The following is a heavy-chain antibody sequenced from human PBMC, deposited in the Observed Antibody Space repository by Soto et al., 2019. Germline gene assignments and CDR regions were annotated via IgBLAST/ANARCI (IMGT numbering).Heavy chain of an antibody. Sequence: SETLSLTCTVSGGSISSGDYYWSWIRQPPGKGLEWIGYIYYSGSTYYNPSLKSRVTISVDTSKNQFSLKLSSVTAADTAVYYCAREGMVRGVIWSRNYYYYGMDVWG. D-gene: IGHD3-10*01. CDR3: AREGMVRGVIWSRNYYYYGMDV. J-gene: IGHJ6*01. CDR1: GGSISSGDYY. CDR2: IYYSGST. V-gene: IGHV4-30-4*01.